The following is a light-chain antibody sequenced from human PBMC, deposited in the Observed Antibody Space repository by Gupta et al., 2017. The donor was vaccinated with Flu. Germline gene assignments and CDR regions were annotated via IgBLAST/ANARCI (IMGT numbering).Light chain of an antibody. J-gene: IGLJ2*01. CDR3: SSDTSSNTLVV. CDR2: EVR. CDR1: SSDVGNYNY. V-gene: IGLV2-14*01. Sequence: QSALTQPASVSGSPGQSITISCTGTSSDVGNYNYVSWYRQHPGKAPKVMIYEVRNRPSGVSNRFSGSKSGNTASLTIAGLQAEDEADYYCSSDTSSNTLVVFGGGTRLTVL.